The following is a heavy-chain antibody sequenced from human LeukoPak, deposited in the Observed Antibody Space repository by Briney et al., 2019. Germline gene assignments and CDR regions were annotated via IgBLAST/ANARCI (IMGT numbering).Heavy chain of an antibody. CDR1: GYSFINYW. CDR2: IYPGDSDT. V-gene: IGHV5-51*01. J-gene: IGHJ4*02. Sequence: GESLKISCKGSGYSFINYWIVWVRQMPGKGLVWVGIIYPGDSDTRYSPSFQGQVTISADKSISTAYLQWSSLKASDIAMYYCARQLCSGGTCYVDYWGQGTLVTVSS. CDR3: ARQLCSGGTCYVDY. D-gene: IGHD2-15*01.